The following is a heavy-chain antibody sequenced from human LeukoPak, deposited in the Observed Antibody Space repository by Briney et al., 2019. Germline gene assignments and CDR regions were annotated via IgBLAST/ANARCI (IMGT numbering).Heavy chain of an antibody. V-gene: IGHV1-69*04. CDR3: ARVSVDTGNDY. Sequence: ASVKVSCKASGGTLSSYAISWVRQAPGQGLEWMGRIIPILGIANYAQKFQGRVTITADKSTSTAYMELSSLRSEDTAVYYCARVSVDTGNDYWGQGTLVTVSS. CDR1: GGTLSSYA. D-gene: IGHD5-18*01. J-gene: IGHJ4*02. CDR2: IIPILGIA.